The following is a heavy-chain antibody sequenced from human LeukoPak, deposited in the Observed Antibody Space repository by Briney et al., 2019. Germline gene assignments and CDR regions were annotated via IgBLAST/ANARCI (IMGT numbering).Heavy chain of an antibody. CDR2: IIPILGIA. V-gene: IGHV1-69*04. J-gene: IGHJ6*02. D-gene: IGHD5-18*01. CDR3: ARDVDTAVVRDYYYYYGMDV. CDR1: GYTFTHHG. Sequence: ASVKVSCKASGYTFTHHGITWVRQAPGQGLAWMGRIIPILGIANYAQKFQGRVTITADKSTSTAYMELSSLRSEDTAVYYCARDVDTAVVRDYYYYYGMDVWGQGTTVTVSS.